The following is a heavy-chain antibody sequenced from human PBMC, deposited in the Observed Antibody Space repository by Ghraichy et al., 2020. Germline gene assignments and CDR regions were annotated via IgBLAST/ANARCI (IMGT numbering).Heavy chain of an antibody. CDR1: GGSISSYY. D-gene: IGHD6-13*01. V-gene: IGHV4-59*01. CDR2: IYYSGST. Sequence: SETLSLTCTVSGGSISSYYWSWIRQPPGKGLEWIGYIYYSGSTNYNPSLKSRVTISVDTSKNQFSLKLSSVTAADTAVYYCARDLKGSSWGFDYWGQGTLVTVSS. J-gene: IGHJ4*02. CDR3: ARDLKGSSWGFDY.